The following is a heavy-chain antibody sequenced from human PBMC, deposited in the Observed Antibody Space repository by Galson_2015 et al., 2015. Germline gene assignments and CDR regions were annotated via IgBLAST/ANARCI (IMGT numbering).Heavy chain of an antibody. CDR1: GFTSISYG. J-gene: IGHJ3*01. CDR2: IWYDGSNK. Sequence: SLRLPSAAAGFTSISYGKHWGRQAPGKGLEWGAGIWYDGSNKYYTASVKGRFTISRDNSKNTLYLQMNSLSAEDTAVYYCARAGWPTMDGAIDVWGQGTMVTVSS. CDR3: ARAGWPTMDGAIDV. V-gene: IGHV3-33*01. D-gene: IGHD6-19*01.